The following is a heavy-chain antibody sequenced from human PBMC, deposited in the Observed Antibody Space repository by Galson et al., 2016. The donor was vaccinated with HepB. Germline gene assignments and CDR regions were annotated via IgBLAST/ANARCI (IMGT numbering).Heavy chain of an antibody. V-gene: IGHV4-59*08. CDR1: GASIRSYS. J-gene: IGHJ4*02. Sequence: SETLSLTCTVSGASIRSYSWSWIRQSPGMRLEWIGYIYYSGTTKYNPSLKSRVTISVDTSKNQFSLKLSSVTAADTAVYYCARHTYTRGAFDYWGQGRLVTVSS. D-gene: IGHD2-2*02. CDR2: IYYSGTT. CDR3: ARHTYTRGAFDY.